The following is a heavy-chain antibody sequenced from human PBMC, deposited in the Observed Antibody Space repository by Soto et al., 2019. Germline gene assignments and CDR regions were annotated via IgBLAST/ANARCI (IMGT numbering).Heavy chain of an antibody. CDR1: GFTFSSYG. J-gene: IGHJ5*02. CDR2: ISYDGSNK. CDR3: AKDQLHNWNYGLNWFDP. V-gene: IGHV3-30*18. Sequence: QVQLVESGGGVVQPGRSLRLSCAASGFTFSSYGMHWVRQAPGKGLEWVAVISYDGSNKYYADSVKGRFTISRDNSKNTLYLQMNSLRAEDTAVYYCAKDQLHNWNYGLNWFDPWGQGTLVTVSS. D-gene: IGHD1-7*01.